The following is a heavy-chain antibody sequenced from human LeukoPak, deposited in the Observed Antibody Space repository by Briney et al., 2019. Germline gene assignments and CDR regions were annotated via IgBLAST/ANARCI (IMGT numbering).Heavy chain of an antibody. CDR3: ETANPYYSSTSWFSYYAMDI. CDR1: GYTFTSYD. V-gene: IGHV1-8*01. D-gene: IGHD2-2*01. Sequence: GASVKLSCTASGYTFTSYDTNWVRHATGQGLEWMGWMSPNSGNTGYAHTFQGRVTMTMNTSKNTVYLEMSSLRSEDTAVYYCETANPYYSSTSWFSYYAMDIWGQGTTVTVSS. J-gene: IGHJ6*02. CDR2: MSPNSGNT.